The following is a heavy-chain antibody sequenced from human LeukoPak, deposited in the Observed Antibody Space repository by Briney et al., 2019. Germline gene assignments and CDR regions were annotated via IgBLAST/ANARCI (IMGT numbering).Heavy chain of an antibody. CDR2: ISGSGTGT. J-gene: IGHJ4*02. CDR3: AKEGGTGTRFDY. CDR1: GFTFSSSA. V-gene: IGHV3-23*01. D-gene: IGHD1-7*01. Sequence: PGGSLRLSCAASGFTFSSSAMSWVRQAPGKGLYWVSAISGSGTGTYYADSVKGRFTISRDNSKNTLYLQMNSLRAEDTAAYYCAKEGGTGTRFDYWGQRTLVTVSS.